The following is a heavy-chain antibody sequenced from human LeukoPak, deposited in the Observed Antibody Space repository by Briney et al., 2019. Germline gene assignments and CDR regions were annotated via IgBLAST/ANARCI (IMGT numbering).Heavy chain of an antibody. CDR3: ARDPILGPPDYFDY. Sequence: PGGSLRLSCAASGFTFNSYTMFWVRQAPGKGLEWVAVTSNDENIKYYADSVKGRFTISRDNSRDTLFLEMSSLRVEGTAVYYCARDPILGPPDYFDYWGRGTLVTVSS. CDR2: TSNDENIK. V-gene: IGHV3-30-3*01. J-gene: IGHJ4*02. D-gene: IGHD1-14*01. CDR1: GFTFNSYT.